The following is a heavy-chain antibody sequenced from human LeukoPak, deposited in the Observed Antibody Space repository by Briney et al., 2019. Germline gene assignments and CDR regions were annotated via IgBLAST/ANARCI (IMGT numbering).Heavy chain of an antibody. V-gene: IGHV3-33*01. D-gene: IGHD3-22*01. Sequence: GGSLRLSCAASGFTFSSYGMHWVRQAPGKGLEWVAVIWYDGSNKYYADSVKDRFTISRDNSKNTLYLQMNSLRAEDTAVYYCARGKWLLPGSSLYYGMDVWGQGTTVTVSS. CDR1: GFTFSSYG. J-gene: IGHJ6*02. CDR3: ARGKWLLPGSSLYYGMDV. CDR2: IWYDGSNK.